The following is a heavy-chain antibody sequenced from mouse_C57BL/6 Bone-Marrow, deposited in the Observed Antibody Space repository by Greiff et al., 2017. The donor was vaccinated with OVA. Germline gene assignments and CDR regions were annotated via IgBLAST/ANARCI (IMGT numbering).Heavy chain of an antibody. Sequence: QVQLKEPGAELVMPGASVKLSCKASGYTFTSYWMHWVKQRPGQGLEWIGEIDPSDSYTNYNQKFKGKSTLTVDKSSSTAYMQLSSLTSEDSAVYYCARNGGSSSYYAMDYWGQGTSVTVSS. D-gene: IGHD1-1*01. CDR1: GYTFTSYW. V-gene: IGHV1-69*01. CDR3: ARNGGSSSYYAMDY. J-gene: IGHJ4*01. CDR2: IDPSDSYT.